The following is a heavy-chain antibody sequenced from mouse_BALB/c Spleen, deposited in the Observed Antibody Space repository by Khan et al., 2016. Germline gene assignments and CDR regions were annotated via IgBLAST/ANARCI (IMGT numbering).Heavy chain of an antibody. D-gene: IGHD2-5*01. CDR2: INNCTGEP. CDR1: GYTFTNYG. J-gene: IGHJ4*01. V-gene: IGHV9-1*02. CDR3: ARQYYSNHAMDY. Sequence: QIQLVQSGPELKKPGETVKISCKASGYTFTNYGMNWVKQAPGKGLKWMGWINNCTGEPPYADDFRGRFAFPLETSASTVYLQINNLKNEDMATYFCARQYYSNHAMDYWGQGTSVTVAS.